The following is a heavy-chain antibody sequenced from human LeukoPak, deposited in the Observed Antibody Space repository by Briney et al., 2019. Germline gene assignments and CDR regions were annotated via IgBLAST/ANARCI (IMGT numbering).Heavy chain of an antibody. Sequence: SETLSLTCTVSGGSVNSYYCSWTRQAPGKGLEWIGYISYSGTTNYNPSLKSRVTISVDTSKNQFSLRLTSVTAADTAVYYCTRGGGYASGLAYWGQGTLVTVSS. CDR2: ISYSGTT. D-gene: IGHD5-12*01. CDR3: TRGGGYASGLAY. J-gene: IGHJ4*02. V-gene: IGHV4-59*02. CDR1: GGSVNSYY.